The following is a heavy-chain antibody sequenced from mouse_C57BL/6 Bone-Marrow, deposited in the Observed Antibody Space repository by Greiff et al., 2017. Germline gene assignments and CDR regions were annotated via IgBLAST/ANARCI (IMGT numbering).Heavy chain of an antibody. D-gene: IGHD1-1*01. CDR2: ILPGSGST. V-gene: IGHV1-9*01. J-gene: IGHJ3*01. CDR3: ATGVITTVAEFAY. Sequence: QVQLQQSGAELMKPGASVKLSCKATGYTFTGYWIEWVKQRPGHGPEWIGEILPGSGSTNYNEKFKGKATFTADTSSNTAYMQLSSLTTEDSAIYYCATGVITTVAEFAYWGQGTLVTVSA. CDR1: GYTFTGYW.